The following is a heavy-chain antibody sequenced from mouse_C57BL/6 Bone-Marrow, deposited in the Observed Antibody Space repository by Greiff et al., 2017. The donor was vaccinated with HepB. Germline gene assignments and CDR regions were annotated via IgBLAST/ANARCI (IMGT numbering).Heavy chain of an antibody. CDR1: GFTFSSYG. D-gene: IGHD1-1*01. CDR3: ARLGYYYGSRPDY. V-gene: IGHV5-6*01. Sequence: EVKLVESGGDLVKPGGSLKLSCAASGFTFSSYGMSWVRQTPDKRLEWVATISSGGSYTYYPDSVKGRFTISRDNAKNTLYLQMSSLKSEDTAMYYCARLGYYYGSRPDYWGQGTTLTVSS. J-gene: IGHJ2*01. CDR2: ISSGGSYT.